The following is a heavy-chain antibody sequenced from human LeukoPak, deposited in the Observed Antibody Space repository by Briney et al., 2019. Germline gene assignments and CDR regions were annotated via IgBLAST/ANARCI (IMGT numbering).Heavy chain of an antibody. V-gene: IGHV4-34*01. CDR3: AIGRRYYYDSSGYPH. CDR1: GGSFSSYY. D-gene: IGHD3-22*01. CDR2: INHSGST. J-gene: IGHJ4*02. Sequence: SETLSLTCAVYGGSFSSYYWSWIRQPPGKGLEWIGEINHSGSTNYNPSLKSRVTISVDTSKNQSSLKLGSVTAADTAVYYCAIGRRYYYDSSGYPHWGQGTLVTVSS.